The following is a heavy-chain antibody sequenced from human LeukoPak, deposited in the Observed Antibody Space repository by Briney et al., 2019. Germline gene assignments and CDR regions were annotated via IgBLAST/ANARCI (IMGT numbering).Heavy chain of an antibody. J-gene: IGHJ3*02. V-gene: IGHV3-53*01. CDR2: VYSGGGT. CDR3: ARFSVDTHRGAFDI. Sequence: PGGSLRLSCAASAFTVSSNYMSWVRQAPGKGLEWDSIVYSGGGTYYADSVKGRFTNSRDNSKNTLYLQMNSLRAEDTAMYYCARFSVDTHRGAFDIWGQGTMVTVSS. CDR1: AFTVSSNY. D-gene: IGHD3-10*01.